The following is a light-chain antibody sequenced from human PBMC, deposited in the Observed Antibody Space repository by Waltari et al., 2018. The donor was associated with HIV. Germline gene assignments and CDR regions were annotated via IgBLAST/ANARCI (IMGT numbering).Light chain of an antibody. V-gene: IGKV1-39*01. Sequence: IQVTQSPSSLSASLGDTVVITCRASQAITTYLNWYQQKADKPPVLLVYSASTLQTGAPSRFRGSGSVRDITLSISGLQPEDFATYCCQQSYESPFNFGPGTK. J-gene: IGKJ3*01. CDR1: QAITTY. CDR2: SAS. CDR3: QQSYESPFN.